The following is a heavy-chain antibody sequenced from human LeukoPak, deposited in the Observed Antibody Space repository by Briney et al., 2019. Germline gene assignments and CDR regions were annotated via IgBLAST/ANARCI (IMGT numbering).Heavy chain of an antibody. CDR2: IYHSGST. CDR3: ARHSAMVTMVDY. D-gene: IGHD4/OR15-4a*01. V-gene: IGHV4-30-2*01. CDR1: GGSISSGGYS. Sequence: SETLSLTCTVSGGSISSGGYSWSWIRQPPGKGLEWIGYIYHSGSTYYNPSLKSRVTISVDTSKNQFSLKLSSVTAADTAVYYCARHSAMVTMVDYWGRGALVTVSS. J-gene: IGHJ4*02.